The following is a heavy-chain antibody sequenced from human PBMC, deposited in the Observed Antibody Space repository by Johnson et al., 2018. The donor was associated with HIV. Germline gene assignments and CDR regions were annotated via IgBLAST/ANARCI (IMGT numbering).Heavy chain of an antibody. Sequence: QVQLVESGGGLVKPGGSLRLSCAASGFIFSDYYMSWIRQAPERGLEWVSYISSGGGTIYYADSVKGRFTISRDNAKNSLYLQMNSLGAEDTALYYCARIPGRGCEHDAFDIWGQGRMVTVSS. CDR1: GFIFSDYY. CDR3: ARIPGRGCEHDAFDI. CDR2: ISSGGGTI. J-gene: IGHJ3*02. V-gene: IGHV3-11*04. D-gene: IGHD6-19*01.